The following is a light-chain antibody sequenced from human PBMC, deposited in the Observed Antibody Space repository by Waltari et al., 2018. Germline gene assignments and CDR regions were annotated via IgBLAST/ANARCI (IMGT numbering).Light chain of an antibody. Sequence: EIVLTQSPGTLSLSPGESATLSCRTSQSVTRAVAWYPQNPVQAPRLLIYGASNRATGIPDRFSGSGSGTDFSLTISSLEPEDFAVYYCQHYLRLPVTFGQGTKVEVK. V-gene: IGKV3-20*01. CDR1: QSVTRA. J-gene: IGKJ1*01. CDR2: GAS. CDR3: QHYLRLPVT.